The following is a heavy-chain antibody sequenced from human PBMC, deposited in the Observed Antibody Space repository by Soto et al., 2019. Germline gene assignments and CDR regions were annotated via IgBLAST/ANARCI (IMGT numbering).Heavy chain of an antibody. CDR1: GFTFTDYW. CDR3: ARGGRGGFDY. D-gene: IGHD3-10*01. J-gene: IGHJ4*02. V-gene: IGHV3-74*01. Sequence: GGSLRLSCAASGFTFTDYWIHWIRQAPGKGLVWVSRIKIDGSSTNYADSVKGRLTISRDNAKNTVYLQMNSLRGEDTAVYYCARGGRGGFDYWGQGALVTVSS. CDR2: IKIDGSST.